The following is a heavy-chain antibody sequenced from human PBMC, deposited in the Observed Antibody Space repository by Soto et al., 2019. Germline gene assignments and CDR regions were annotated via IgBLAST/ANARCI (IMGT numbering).Heavy chain of an antibody. CDR1: GFSLTTRGVG. J-gene: IGHJ5*02. V-gene: IGHV2-5*02. Sequence: QIILKESGPTLVKPTQTLTLTCTFSGFSLTTRGVGVGWIRQPPGKALECLALIYWDDDKRYSPSLQSRLSITKDTPNTPVVLTMTNVDPVDPATYYCAHIPNYYQYDWFDPWGQGTLVSVSS. CDR2: IYWDDDK. CDR3: AHIPNYYQYDWFDP. D-gene: IGHD3-16*01.